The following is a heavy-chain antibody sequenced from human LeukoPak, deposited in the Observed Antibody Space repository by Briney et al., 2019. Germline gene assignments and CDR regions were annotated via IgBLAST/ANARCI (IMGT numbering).Heavy chain of an antibody. CDR2: INPNSGGT. CDR3: ARDRGVVGVPPTTAYYMDV. CDR1: GYTFTGYY. D-gene: IGHD2-2*01. V-gene: IGHV1-2*02. J-gene: IGHJ6*03. Sequence: ASVTVSCKASGYTFTGYYMHWVRQAPGQGLEWMGWINPNSGGTNYAQKFQGRVTMTRDTSIGTAYMELSRLRSDDTAVYYCARDRGVVGVPPTTAYYMDVWGKGTTVTVSS.